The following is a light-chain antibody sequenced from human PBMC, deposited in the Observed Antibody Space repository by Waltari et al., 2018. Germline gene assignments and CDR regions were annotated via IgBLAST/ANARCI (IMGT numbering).Light chain of an antibody. CDR3: CSYAGNSALI. V-gene: IGLV2-23*01. J-gene: IGLJ2*01. CDR1: SSDVGSYNL. CDR2: EDT. Sequence: QSALTQPASVSGSPGQSITISCTGTSSDVGSYNLFSWYQQHPGKAPKLMIYEDTKRPSGVSNRFSGSKSGNTASLTISGLQAEDEADYSCCSYAGNSALIFGGGTKLTVL.